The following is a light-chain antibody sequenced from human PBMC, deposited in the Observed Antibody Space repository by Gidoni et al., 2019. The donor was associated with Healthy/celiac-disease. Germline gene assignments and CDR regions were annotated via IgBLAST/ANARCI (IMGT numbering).Light chain of an antibody. Sequence: QTVVTQEPSFSVSPGGTVTLTCGLSSASVSTSYYPSWYQLTPGQAPRTLIYSTNTRSSGVPDRFSGSILGNKAALTITGAQADDESDYYCVLYMGSGIWVFGGGTKLTVL. CDR3: VLYMGSGIWV. J-gene: IGLJ3*02. CDR2: STN. CDR1: SASVSTSYY. V-gene: IGLV8-61*01.